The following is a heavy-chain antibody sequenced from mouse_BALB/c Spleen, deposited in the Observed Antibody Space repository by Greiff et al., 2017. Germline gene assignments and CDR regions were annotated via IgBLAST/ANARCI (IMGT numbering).Heavy chain of an antibody. CDR2: INPSTGYT. CDR1: GYTFTSYW. V-gene: IGHV1-7*01. D-gene: IGHD1-1*01. J-gene: IGHJ2*01. Sequence: QVQLKQSGAELAKPGASVKMSCKASGYTFTSYWMHWVKQRPGQGLEWIGYINPSTGYTEYNQKFKDKATLTADKSSSTAYMQLSSLTSEDYAVYYCAREGGITTVEDYWGQGTTLTVSS. CDR3: AREGGITTVEDY.